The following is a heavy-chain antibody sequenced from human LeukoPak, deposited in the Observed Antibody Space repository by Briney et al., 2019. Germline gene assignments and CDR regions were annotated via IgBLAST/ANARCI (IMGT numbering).Heavy chain of an antibody. CDR1: RFTFSRDW. CDR3: AREMYSSNSLSWYYGMDV. V-gene: IGHV3-74*01. CDR2: IKTDGSTA. J-gene: IGHJ6*02. D-gene: IGHD6-19*01. Sequence: GSLTLTCSASRFTFSRDWMHRVGQAPGKGLLSVSRIKTDGSTAVYADSVKGRFTIFRANAKNTLYLEMTRLRAEDTAVYFCAREMYSSNSLSWYYGMDVWGQEPADTVSS.